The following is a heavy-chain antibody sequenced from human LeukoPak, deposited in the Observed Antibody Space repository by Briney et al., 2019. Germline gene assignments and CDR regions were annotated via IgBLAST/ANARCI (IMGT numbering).Heavy chain of an antibody. CDR1: GGTFSSYA. Sequence: SSVKVSCKASGGTFSSYAISWVRQAPGQGLEWMGRIIPIFGIANYAQKFQGRVTITADKSTSTAYMELSSLRSEDTAVYYCARLGDGYNSGYFDYWGQGTLVTVSS. V-gene: IGHV1-69*04. CDR3: ARLGDGYNSGYFDY. J-gene: IGHJ4*02. D-gene: IGHD5-24*01. CDR2: IIPIFGIA.